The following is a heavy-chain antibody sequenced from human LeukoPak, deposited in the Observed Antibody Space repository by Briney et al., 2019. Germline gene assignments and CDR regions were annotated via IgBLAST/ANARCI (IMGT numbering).Heavy chain of an antibody. J-gene: IGHJ3*02. D-gene: IGHD5-18*01. V-gene: IGHV3-74*01. CDR1: GFTFTDYW. CDR3: ARGGFTYGPATLGALDI. Sequence: PGGSLRLSCAASGFTFTDYWMHWVRQAPGKGLVWVSRISADGRMTDYEVSVKGRFTVPRDNAKNPLYLQMNRVTAEHTAVYYCARGGFTYGPATLGALDIWGQGTMVPVSS. CDR2: ISADGRMT.